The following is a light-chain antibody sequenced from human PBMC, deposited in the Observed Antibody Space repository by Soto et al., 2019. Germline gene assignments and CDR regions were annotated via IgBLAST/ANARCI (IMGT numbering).Light chain of an antibody. CDR2: RND. CDR1: SSNIGSNF. Sequence: QLVLTQPPSASGTPGQRVTISCSGSSSNIGSNFVYWYRQLPGTAPKLLIYRNDRRPSGVPDRFSGSKSGTSASLAISGPRSEDEADYYCASWDDSLSGGVFGGGTKVTVL. J-gene: IGLJ2*01. V-gene: IGLV1-47*01. CDR3: ASWDDSLSGGV.